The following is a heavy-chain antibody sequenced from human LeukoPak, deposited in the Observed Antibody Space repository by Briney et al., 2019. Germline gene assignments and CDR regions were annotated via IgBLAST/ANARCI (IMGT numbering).Heavy chain of an antibody. CDR1: GGSFSGYY. CDR2: IYYSGST. V-gene: IGHV4-59*08. CDR3: ARLFYNGSAFDI. Sequence: PSETLSLTCAVYGGSFSGYYWSWIRQPPGKGLEWIGYIYYSGSTNYNPSLKSRVTISVDTSKNQFSLKLSSVTAADTAVYYCARLFYNGSAFDIWGQGTMVTVSS. J-gene: IGHJ3*02. D-gene: IGHD2-8*01.